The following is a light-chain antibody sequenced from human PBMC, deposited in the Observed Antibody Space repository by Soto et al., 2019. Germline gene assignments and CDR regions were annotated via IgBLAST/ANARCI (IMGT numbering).Light chain of an antibody. CDR1: QSVRSY. CDR2: DAS. CDR3: QPYGSSGT. Sequence: IVLTQSPATRSLSPGERATLSCRASQSVRSYLAWYQQKPGHAPRLLIYDASNRATGIPARFSGIGSGTDFTLTIRSLEPEDFAVYYCQPYGSSGTFGQGTKVDIK. J-gene: IGKJ1*01. V-gene: IGKV3-11*01.